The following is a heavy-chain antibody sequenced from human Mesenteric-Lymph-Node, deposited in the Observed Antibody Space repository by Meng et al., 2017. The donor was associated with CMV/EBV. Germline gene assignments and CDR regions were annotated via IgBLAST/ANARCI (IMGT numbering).Heavy chain of an antibody. CDR1: FINYY. D-gene: IGHD5-18*01. V-gene: IGHV4-34*01. CDR3: ARGRRGLGIYRYPDTKCFQY. J-gene: IGHJ1*01. CDR2: IDHSGNT. Sequence: FINYYWTLIRQSPGKGLDWIGEIDHSGNTDYNPSLKSRVTISIDTSKNQFFLKLNSVTAADTAVYYCARGRRGLGIYRYPDTKCFQYWGQGTLVTVSS.